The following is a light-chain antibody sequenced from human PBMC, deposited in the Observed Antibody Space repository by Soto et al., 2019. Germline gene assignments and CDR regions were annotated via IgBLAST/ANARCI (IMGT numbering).Light chain of an antibody. CDR2: DVS. J-gene: IGKJ1*01. CDR3: QQYYSTPTWT. V-gene: IGKV1-5*01. CDR1: QSISRW. Sequence: DFRMTRSPSTLSASVGDRVTISCRASQSISRWLAWYQQRPGRAPKLLIYDVSSLKSGVPSRFSGSGSGTEFTLTISSLQAEDVAVYYCQQYYSTPTWTFGQGTKVDIK.